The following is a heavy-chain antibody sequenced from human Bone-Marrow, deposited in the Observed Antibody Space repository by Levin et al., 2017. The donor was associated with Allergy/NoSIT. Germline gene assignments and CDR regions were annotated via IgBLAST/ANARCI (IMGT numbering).Heavy chain of an antibody. Sequence: SCTASGFFFGDYAMHWVRQAPGKGLEWVSGISWNSGSIGYADSVKGRFTISRDNGKNFHYLQMNSLRADDTAFYYCAASSGYFNASGHGDVFDIWGQGTMVIVSS. CDR1: GFFFGDYA. CDR2: ISWNSGSI. D-gene: IGHD3-9*01. J-gene: IGHJ3*02. CDR3: AASSGYFNASGHGDVFDI. V-gene: IGHV3-9*01.